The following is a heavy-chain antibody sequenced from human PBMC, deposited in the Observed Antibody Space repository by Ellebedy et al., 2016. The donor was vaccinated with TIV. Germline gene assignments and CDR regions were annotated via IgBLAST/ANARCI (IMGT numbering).Heavy chain of an antibody. CDR3: IRHVEYDRSY. Sequence: GESLKISCSASGFTFNIYAMSWVRQAPGKGLEWVGRIRPKAKNYATQYSASLKGRFAISRDDSKNTAYLQMNSLETEDTAIYYCIRHVEYDRSYWGQGILVTVSS. CDR1: GFTFNIYA. CDR2: IRPKAKNYAT. V-gene: IGHV3-73*01. D-gene: IGHD1-26*01. J-gene: IGHJ1*01.